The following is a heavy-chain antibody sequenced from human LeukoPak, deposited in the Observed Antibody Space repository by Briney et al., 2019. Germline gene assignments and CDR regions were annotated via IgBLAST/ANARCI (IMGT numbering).Heavy chain of an antibody. D-gene: IGHD1-7*01. CDR3: ARGITGTYNWFDP. J-gene: IGHJ5*02. Sequence: PSETLSLTCTVSGGSISSSSYYWGWIRQPPGKGLEWIGSIYYSGSTYYNLSLKSRVTISVDTSKNQFSLKLSSVTAADTAVYYCARGITGTYNWFDPWGQGTLVTVSS. CDR2: IYYSGST. V-gene: IGHV4-39*01. CDR1: GGSISSSSYY.